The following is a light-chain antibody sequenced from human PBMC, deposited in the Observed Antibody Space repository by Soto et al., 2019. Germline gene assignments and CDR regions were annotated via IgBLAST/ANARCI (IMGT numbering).Light chain of an antibody. CDR3: QQYYNIPPT. V-gene: IGKV4-1*01. CDR1: QSVFFNSNNKNY. CDR2: WAS. J-gene: IGKJ1*01. Sequence: DIVMTQSPDSLAVSLGERATINCKSSQSVFFNSNNKNYLAWYQQKPGQPPKLLIYWASTRESGVPDRFSGSGSGTGFTLTISSLQAEDVAFYYCQQYYNIPPTFGQGTKVEI.